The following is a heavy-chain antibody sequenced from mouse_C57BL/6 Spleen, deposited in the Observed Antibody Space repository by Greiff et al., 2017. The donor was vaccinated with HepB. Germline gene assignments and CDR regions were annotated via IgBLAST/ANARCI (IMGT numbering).Heavy chain of an antibody. Sequence: QVQLKQSGPELVKPGASVKISCKASGYAFSSSWMNWVKQRPGKGLEWIGRIYPGDGDTNYNGKFKGKATLTTDKSSSTAYMQLSSLTSEDSAVYFCARGNYYGSKDFDYWGQGTTLTVSS. V-gene: IGHV1-82*01. CDR3: ARGNYYGSKDFDY. J-gene: IGHJ2*01. CDR1: GYAFSSSW. CDR2: IYPGDGDT. D-gene: IGHD1-1*01.